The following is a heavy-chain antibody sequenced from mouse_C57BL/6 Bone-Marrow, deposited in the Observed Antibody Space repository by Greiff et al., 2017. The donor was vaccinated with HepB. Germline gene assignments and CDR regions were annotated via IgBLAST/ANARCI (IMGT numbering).Heavy chain of an antibody. CDR3: TRKDDGYLDY. V-gene: IGHV1-81*01. CDR1: GYTFTSYG. Sequence: QVQLQQSGAELARPGASVKLSCKASGYTFTSYGISWVKQRTGQGLEWIGEIYPRSGNTYYNEKFKGKATLTADKSSSTAYMELRSLTSEDSAVYYCTRKDDGYLDYWGQGTTLTVSS. CDR2: IYPRSGNT. J-gene: IGHJ2*01. D-gene: IGHD2-3*01.